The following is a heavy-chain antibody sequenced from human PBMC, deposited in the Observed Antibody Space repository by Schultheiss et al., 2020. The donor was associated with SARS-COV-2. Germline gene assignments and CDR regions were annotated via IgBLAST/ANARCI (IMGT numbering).Heavy chain of an antibody. CDR2: IYYSGST. CDR1: GGSISSYY. J-gene: IGHJ4*02. V-gene: IGHV4-59*01. D-gene: IGHD5-12*01. Sequence: ETLSLTCTVSGGSISSYYWSWIRQPPGKGLEWIGYIYYSGSTNYNPSLKSRVTISVDTSKNQFSLKLSSVTAADTAVYYCARDGSGIVATGFFLLDYWGQGTLVTVSS. CDR3: ARDGSGIVATGFFLLDY.